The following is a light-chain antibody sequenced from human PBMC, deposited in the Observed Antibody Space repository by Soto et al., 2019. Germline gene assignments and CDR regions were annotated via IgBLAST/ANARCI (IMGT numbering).Light chain of an antibody. CDR1: QTISSW. CDR2: KAS. Sequence: DIQMTQSPSTLSGSVGDRVTITCRASQTISSWLAWYQQKPGKAPKLLIYKASTLKSGFPSRFSGSGSGTDSTLAIDDLQPEYFATYDSQQLNFGGGTKVDIK. J-gene: IGKJ4*01. V-gene: IGKV1-5*03. CDR3: QQLN.